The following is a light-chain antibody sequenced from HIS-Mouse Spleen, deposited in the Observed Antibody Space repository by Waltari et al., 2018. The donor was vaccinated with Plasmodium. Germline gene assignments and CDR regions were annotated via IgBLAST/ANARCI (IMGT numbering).Light chain of an antibody. V-gene: IGLV5-37*01. CDR2: YYSDSDK. CDR1: SDINFGSYN. J-gene: IGLJ3*02. Sequence: QPVLTQPPSSSASPGESARLTCTLPSDINFGSYNLYWYQQKPGSPPRYLLYYYSDSDKGQGSGVPSRFSGSKDASANTGILLISGLQSEDEADYYCMIWPSNASGVFGGGTKLTVL. CDR3: MIWPSNASGV.